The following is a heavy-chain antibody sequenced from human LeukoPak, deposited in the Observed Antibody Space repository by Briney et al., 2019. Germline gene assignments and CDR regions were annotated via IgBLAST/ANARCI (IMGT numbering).Heavy chain of an antibody. V-gene: IGHV4-34*01. J-gene: IGHJ4*02. CDR1: GGSFSGYY. D-gene: IGHD1-26*01. CDR2: INHSGST. CDR3: ASSAPRVGAPDY. Sequence: SETLSLTWAVYGGSFSGYYWSWIRQPPGKGLEWIGEINHSGSTNYNPSLKSRVTISVDTSKNQFSLKLSSVTAADTAVYYCASSAPRVGAPDYWGQGTLVTVSS.